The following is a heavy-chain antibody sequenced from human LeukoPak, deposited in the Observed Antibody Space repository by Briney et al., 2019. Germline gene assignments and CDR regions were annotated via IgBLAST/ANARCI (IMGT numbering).Heavy chain of an antibody. CDR2: INPGNGNT. D-gene: IGHD2-2*01. Sequence: ASVKVSCKASGYTFTSYAMHWVRQAPGQRLEWMGWINPGNGNTKYSRKFQARVTITRDTSASTAYMELSSLRSEDTAVYYCARAHCNNTSCYHNWFDLWGQGTLVIVSS. CDR3: ARAHCNNTSCYHNWFDL. V-gene: IGHV1-3*01. CDR1: GYTFTSYA. J-gene: IGHJ5*02.